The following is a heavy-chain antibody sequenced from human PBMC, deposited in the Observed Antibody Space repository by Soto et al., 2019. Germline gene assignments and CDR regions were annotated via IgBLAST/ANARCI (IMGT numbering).Heavy chain of an antibody. Sequence: QVQLVQSGAEVQKPGSSVKVSCKASGGTFSSYAISWVRQAPGQGLEWMGGIIPIFGTANYAQKFQGRVTITADESTSTAYMELSSLRSEDTAVYYCARDDSSGYQQNDAFDIWGQGTMVTVSS. D-gene: IGHD3-22*01. CDR1: GGTFSSYA. CDR2: IIPIFGTA. CDR3: ARDDSSGYQQNDAFDI. V-gene: IGHV1-69*01. J-gene: IGHJ3*02.